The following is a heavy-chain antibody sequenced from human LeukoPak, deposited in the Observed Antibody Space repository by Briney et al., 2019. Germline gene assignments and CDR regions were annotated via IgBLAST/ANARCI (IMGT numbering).Heavy chain of an antibody. J-gene: IGHJ4*02. Sequence: PGGSLRLSCAASGFTFSAYWMHWVRHAPGKGLVWVSRINSDGSSTDYADSVKGRFTVSRDNSNNRLYLHMSGLTAADTAVYYCAKDRSIGTYYTFDHWGQGSLVTVSS. V-gene: IGHV3-74*01. CDR2: INSDGSST. CDR1: GFTFSAYW. CDR3: AKDRSIGTYYTFDH. D-gene: IGHD1-26*01.